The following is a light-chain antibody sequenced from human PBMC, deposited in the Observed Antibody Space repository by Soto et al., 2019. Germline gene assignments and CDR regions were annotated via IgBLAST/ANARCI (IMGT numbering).Light chain of an antibody. CDR3: QQYNNWPPPLT. Sequence: EIVLTQSPGTLSVAPGERATLSCRASQSVTYNLAWYQHKPGQAPRLLIYGSSTRATGIPARFSGSGSGTEFTLTISSLQSEDFAVYYCQQYNNWPPPLTFGGGTKVEIK. CDR2: GSS. V-gene: IGKV3-15*01. J-gene: IGKJ4*01. CDR1: QSVTYN.